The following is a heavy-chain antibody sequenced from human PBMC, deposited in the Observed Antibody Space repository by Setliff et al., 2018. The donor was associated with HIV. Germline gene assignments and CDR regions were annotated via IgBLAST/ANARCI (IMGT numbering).Heavy chain of an antibody. CDR2: IIPMFGTT. V-gene: IGHV1-69*13. J-gene: IGHJ4*02. Sequence: SVKVSCKASGGTFSSYAINWVRQAPGQGLEWMGRIIPMFGTTNYVQKFQGRVMITADESTDTAHMELSSLRSADTAMYYCATVFYYDSESYSLDYWGQGMLVTVSS. CDR3: ATVFYYDSESYSLDY. CDR1: GGTFSSYA. D-gene: IGHD3-10*01.